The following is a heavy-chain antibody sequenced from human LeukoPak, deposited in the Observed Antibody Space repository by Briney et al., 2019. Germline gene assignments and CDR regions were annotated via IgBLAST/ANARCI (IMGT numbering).Heavy chain of an antibody. J-gene: IGHJ4*02. CDR3: ARRDASSGWCLGS. CDR2: INHRGST. V-gene: IGHV4-34*01. Sequence: PSETLSLTCAVYGGSFSVYYWTWIRQPPGKGLEWIGEINHRGSTNYNPSLKGRVTISVDTSENQFSLKLPSVTAADTAVYYCARRDASSGWCLGSWGQGTLVTVSS. D-gene: IGHD6-19*01. CDR1: GGSFSVYY.